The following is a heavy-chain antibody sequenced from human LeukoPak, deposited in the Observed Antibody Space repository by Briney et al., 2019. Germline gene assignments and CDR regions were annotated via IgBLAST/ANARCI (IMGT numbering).Heavy chain of an antibody. CDR2: ISGSGGST. Sequence: GGSLRLSCAASGFTFSNYAMHWVRQAPGKGLEWVSAISGSGGSTYYADSVKGRFTISRDNSKNTLYLQMNSLRAEDTAVYYCAKAIAAAGRETDWGQGTLVTVSS. D-gene: IGHD6-13*01. CDR3: AKAIAAAGRETD. J-gene: IGHJ4*02. CDR1: GFTFSNYA. V-gene: IGHV3-23*01.